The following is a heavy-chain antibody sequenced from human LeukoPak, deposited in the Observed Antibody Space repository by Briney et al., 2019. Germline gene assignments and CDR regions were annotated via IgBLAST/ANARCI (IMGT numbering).Heavy chain of an antibody. CDR3: AKGGDFYGSGSYPNNWFDS. J-gene: IGHJ5*01. D-gene: IGHD3-10*01. Sequence: PGGSLRLSCAASGFTFSKYWMLWVRQAPGKGLESVSRINTDGTVTTYADSVKGRFTISRDNAKNSLYLQMNSLRTEDTALYYCAKGGDFYGSGSYPNNWFDSWGQGTQVTVSS. CDR1: GFTFSKYW. CDR2: INTDGTVT. V-gene: IGHV3-74*01.